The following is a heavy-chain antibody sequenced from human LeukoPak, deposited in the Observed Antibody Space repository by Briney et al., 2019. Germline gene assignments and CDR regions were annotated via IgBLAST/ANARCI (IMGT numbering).Heavy chain of an antibody. CDR3: ARDFGYYDSSGYIRVFDY. D-gene: IGHD3-22*01. J-gene: IGHJ4*02. V-gene: IGHV4-39*07. CDR2: IYYSGST. Sequence: PSETLSLTCTVSGGSISSSSYYWGWIRQPPGKGLEWIRSIYYSGSTYYNPSLKSRVTISVDTSKNQFSLKLSSVTAADTAVYYCARDFGYYDSSGYIRVFDYWGQGTLVTVSS. CDR1: GGSISSSSYY.